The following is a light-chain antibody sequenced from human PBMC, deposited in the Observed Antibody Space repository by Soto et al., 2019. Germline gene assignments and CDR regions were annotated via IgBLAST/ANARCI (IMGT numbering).Light chain of an antibody. V-gene: IGKV1-5*03. J-gene: IGKJ2*01. Sequence: DIQMTQSPSTLSASVGDRVAITCRASESVSSWLAWYQQKPGKAPKLLIYKASSLESAVPSRFSGSGSGTEFTLTISSLQPDDSASYYCQQYNSYPYTFGQGTKLEIK. CDR2: KAS. CDR3: QQYNSYPYT. CDR1: ESVSSW.